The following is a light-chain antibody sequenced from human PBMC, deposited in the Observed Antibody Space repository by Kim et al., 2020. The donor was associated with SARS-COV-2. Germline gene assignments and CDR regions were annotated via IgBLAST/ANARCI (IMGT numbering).Light chain of an antibody. CDR3: ATWDEGLHVWL. Sequence: QSVLTQPPSVSGTAGSTVIISCSGGTSNIGIRTVNWYRHLPGTAPKLLIHTDNQRPAGVPDRFSGSKSGTSASLAISGLQSADEADYYCATWDEGLHVWLFGGGTKVTVL. V-gene: IGLV1-44*01. CDR1: TSNIGIRT. J-gene: IGLJ3*02. CDR2: TDN.